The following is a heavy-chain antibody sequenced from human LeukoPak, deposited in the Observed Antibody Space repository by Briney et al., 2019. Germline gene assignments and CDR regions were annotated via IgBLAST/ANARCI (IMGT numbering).Heavy chain of an antibody. D-gene: IGHD3-3*01. V-gene: IGHV3-23*01. Sequence: GGSLRLYCAASGFTFSSYAMSWVRQAPGKGLEWVSGISGFGDSTYYADSVKGRFTISRDNSKNTLYLQMNSLRAEDTAVYYCARGGGDSWGQGTLVTVSS. CDR3: ARGGGDS. J-gene: IGHJ4*02. CDR1: GFTFSSYA. CDR2: ISGFGDST.